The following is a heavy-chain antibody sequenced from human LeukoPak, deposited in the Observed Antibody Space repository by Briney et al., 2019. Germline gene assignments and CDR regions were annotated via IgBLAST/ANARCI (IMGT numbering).Heavy chain of an antibody. CDR1: GFTVSSSY. J-gene: IGHJ4*02. CDR3: ARGHIGTYHYFDY. V-gene: IGHV3-53*01. Sequence: PGGSLRLSCAASGFTVSSSYMSWVRQAPEKGLEWVSVIYSGGTTYYADSVKGRFTISRDNSMSALYLQMNSLRAEDTALYYCARGHIGTYHYFDYWGQGTLVTVSS. CDR2: IYSGGTT. D-gene: IGHD1-26*01.